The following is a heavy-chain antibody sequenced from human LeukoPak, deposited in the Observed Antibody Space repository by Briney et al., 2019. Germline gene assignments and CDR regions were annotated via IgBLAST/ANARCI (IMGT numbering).Heavy chain of an antibody. V-gene: IGHV3-23*01. CDR3: AIDYGDYDNYFDY. Sequence: GXXLRLSCAASGFTFSSYAMSWVRQAPGKGLEWASAISGSGGSTYYADSVKGRFTISRDNSKNTLYLQMNSLRAEDTAVYYCAIDYGDYDNYFDYWGQGALVTVSS. CDR1: GFTFSSYA. J-gene: IGHJ4*02. D-gene: IGHD4-17*01. CDR2: ISGSGGST.